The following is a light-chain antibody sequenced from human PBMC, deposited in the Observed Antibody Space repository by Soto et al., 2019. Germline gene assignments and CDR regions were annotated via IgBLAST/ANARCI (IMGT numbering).Light chain of an antibody. V-gene: IGLV2-23*01. Sequence: QSVLTQPVSVSGSPGQSITISCTGTSSDVGSYNLVSWYQQHPGKAPKLMIYEGSKRPSGVSNRFSGSKSGNTASLTISGLQAEDEADYYCCSYAGSSTSLYVFGTGTKVTVL. CDR1: SSDVGSYNL. CDR2: EGS. J-gene: IGLJ1*01. CDR3: CSYAGSSTSLYV.